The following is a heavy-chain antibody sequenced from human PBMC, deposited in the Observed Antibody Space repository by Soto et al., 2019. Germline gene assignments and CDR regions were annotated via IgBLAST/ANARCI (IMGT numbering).Heavy chain of an antibody. CDR3: AKDPKCCTIGSHFLDNWFDP. CDR2: IDPKSGDT. D-gene: IGHD2-8*01. CDR1: GYTFTENQ. Sequence: ASVKVSCKASGYTFTENQIHWLRRAPGQRLEWMGRIDPKSGDTTFAQTYQGRVTMTRDTSSNTVYMELTRLTSDDTAMYYCAKDPKCCTIGSHFLDNWFDPWGQGTLVTVSS. V-gene: IGHV1-2*02. J-gene: IGHJ5*02.